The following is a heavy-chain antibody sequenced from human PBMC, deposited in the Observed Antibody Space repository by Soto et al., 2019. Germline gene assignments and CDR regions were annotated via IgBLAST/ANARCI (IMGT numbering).Heavy chain of an antibody. D-gene: IGHD2-15*01. CDR2: TGANNGYT. CDR3: ARCSGGTCYASYAFDI. Sequence: GASVKVSCKASGYTFTSYGISWVRQAPGQGLEWMGWTGANNGYTKYAQNLQGRVTLITDTSTSTAYMELRSLMYDDTAVYYCARCSGGTCYASYAFDIWGQGTMVTVSS. CDR1: GYTFTSYG. V-gene: IGHV1-18*01. J-gene: IGHJ3*02.